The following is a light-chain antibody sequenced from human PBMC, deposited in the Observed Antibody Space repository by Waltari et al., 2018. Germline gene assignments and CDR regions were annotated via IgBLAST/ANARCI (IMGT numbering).Light chain of an antibody. CDR3: QHYNNLPYT. CDR2: DAS. J-gene: IGKJ2*01. V-gene: IGKV1-33*01. Sequence: IQMTQSPSSLSASIGDRVTITSRASKDIRKNLSWFQERPGKAPKLLIYDASNLEAGVPSRFSGTGSGTDFSLTISSLQPEDSATYYCQHYNNLPYTFSRGTKLQIK. CDR1: KDIRKN.